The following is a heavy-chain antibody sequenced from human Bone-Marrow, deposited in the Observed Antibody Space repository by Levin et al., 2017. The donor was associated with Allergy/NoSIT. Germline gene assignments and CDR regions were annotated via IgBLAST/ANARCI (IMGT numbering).Heavy chain of an antibody. CDR1: GFSVSSNY. D-gene: IGHD6-19*01. CDR2: IYSGGDT. J-gene: IGHJ6*02. Sequence: GGSLRLSCAASGFSVSSNYMTWVRQAPGKGLEWVSVIYSGGDTYYGDSVKGRFTISRDDSKNTLYLQMNSLRVEDTAVYYCARADGYNSGWYGYYYYGMDVWGQGTTVTVSS. CDR3: ARADGYNSGWYGYYYYGMDV. V-gene: IGHV3-66*01.